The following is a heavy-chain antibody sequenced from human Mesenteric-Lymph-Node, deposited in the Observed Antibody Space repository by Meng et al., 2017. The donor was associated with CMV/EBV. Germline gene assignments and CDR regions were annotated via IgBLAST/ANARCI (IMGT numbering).Heavy chain of an antibody. CDR1: GYTFTSYG. D-gene: IGHD3-3*01. Sequence: ASVKVSCKASGYTFTSYGISWVRQAPGQGLEWMGWISAYNGSTNYAQKLQGRVTMTTDTSTSTAYMELRSLRSDDTAVYYCARSIFGVVPLPYYYYGMDVWGQGTTVTVSS. J-gene: IGHJ6*02. CDR3: ARSIFGVVPLPYYYYGMDV. CDR2: ISAYNGST. V-gene: IGHV1-18*01.